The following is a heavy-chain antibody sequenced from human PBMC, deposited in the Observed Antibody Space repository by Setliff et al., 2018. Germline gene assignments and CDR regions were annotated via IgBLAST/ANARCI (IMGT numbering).Heavy chain of an antibody. J-gene: IGHJ3*02. D-gene: IGHD2-21*01. Sequence: SETLSLTCTVSDASIGGSGYYWGWIRQPPGKGPEWIGNIHYSGSTHYNPSLKSRVTISVDTSKNQFSLKLTSVTAVDAAVYYCARVPLMIAIRHAFDIWGQGTMVTVSS. V-gene: IGHV4-39*07. CDR1: DASIGGSGYY. CDR2: IHYSGST. CDR3: ARVPLMIAIRHAFDI.